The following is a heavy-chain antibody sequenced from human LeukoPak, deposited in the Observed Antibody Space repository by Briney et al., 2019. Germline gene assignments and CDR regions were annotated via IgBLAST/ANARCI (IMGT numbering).Heavy chain of an antibody. CDR2: ISSSSSYI. D-gene: IGHD6-19*01. J-gene: IGHJ4*02. Sequence: GGSLRLSCAASGFTFSSYSMTWVRQAPGKGLEWVSSISSSSSYIYYADSVKGRLTISRDNSKNSLYLQMNSLRAEDTAVYYCARDPYSSGWYYFDHWGQGTLVTVSS. CDR3: ARDPYSSGWYYFDH. V-gene: IGHV3-21*01. CDR1: GFTFSSYS.